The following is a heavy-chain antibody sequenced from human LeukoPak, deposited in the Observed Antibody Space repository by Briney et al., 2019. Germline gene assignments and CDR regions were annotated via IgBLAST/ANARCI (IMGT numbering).Heavy chain of an antibody. V-gene: IGHV3-23*01. D-gene: IGHD3-22*01. Sequence: GGSLRLSCAASGFTFSSYAMSWVRQAPGKGLEWVSAISGSGGSTYYADSVKGRFTISRDNSKNTLYLQMNSLRAEDTAVYYCAKVGYYDSSGYYFSDFDYWGQGTPLTVSS. CDR2: ISGSGGST. J-gene: IGHJ4*02. CDR1: GFTFSSYA. CDR3: AKVGYYDSSGYYFSDFDY.